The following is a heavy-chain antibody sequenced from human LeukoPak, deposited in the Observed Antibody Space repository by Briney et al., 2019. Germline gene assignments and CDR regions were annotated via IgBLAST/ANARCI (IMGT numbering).Heavy chain of an antibody. CDR2: IYHNGNT. CDR1: GGSISSGGYS. D-gene: IGHD3-22*01. J-gene: IGHJ4*02. Sequence: SETLSLTCAVSGGSISSGGYSWSWIRQPPGKGLEWIGYIYHNGNTYYNPSLKSRVTISVDTSKNQFSLKLSSVTAADTAVYYCARGGGIVVVNPPDYWGQGTLVTVSS. V-gene: IGHV4-30-2*01. CDR3: ARGGGIVVVNPPDY.